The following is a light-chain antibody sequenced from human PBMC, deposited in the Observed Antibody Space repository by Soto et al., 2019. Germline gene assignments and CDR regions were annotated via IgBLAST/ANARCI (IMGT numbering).Light chain of an antibody. Sequence: IHMAHSPSTLSASVLYRVTITFRASRSISRWLAWYQQKPGKAPKLLIYDVSSLESGVPSRFSGSGSGTEFTLTISSLQPDDFATYYCQQCNTFWTFGQGTKVDIK. CDR2: DVS. V-gene: IGKV1-5*01. CDR3: QQCNTFWT. CDR1: RSISRW. J-gene: IGKJ1*01.